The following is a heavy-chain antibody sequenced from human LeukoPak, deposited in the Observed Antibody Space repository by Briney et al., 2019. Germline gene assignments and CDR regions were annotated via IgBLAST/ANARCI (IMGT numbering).Heavy chain of an antibody. Sequence: GASVTVSCKASGYSFTSYNINWVRQATGQGLEWMGWMNPNSGDTGSAEKFQGRVTMTRNTATRTAYMELSSLRSEDTAMYYCALIGPAYQMPDRWWSDPWGQGTLVTVSS. CDR1: GYSFTSYN. D-gene: IGHD2-2*01. CDR2: MNPNSGDT. J-gene: IGHJ5*02. V-gene: IGHV1-8*01. CDR3: ALIGPAYQMPDRWWSDP.